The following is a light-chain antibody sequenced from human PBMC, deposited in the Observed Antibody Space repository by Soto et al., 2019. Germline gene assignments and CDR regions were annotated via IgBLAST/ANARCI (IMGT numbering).Light chain of an antibody. V-gene: IGLV2-14*03. J-gene: IGLJ1*01. CDR1: SSDVGGYNF. CDR2: EVS. CDR3: SSYTTSSTVV. Sequence: QSARTQPASVFGSPGQSITISCTGTSSDVGGYNFVSWCQQHPGKAPKLMIYEVSNRPSGVSNRFSGSKSGNTASLTISGLQPEDEADYYCSSYTTSSTVVFGTGTKVTVL.